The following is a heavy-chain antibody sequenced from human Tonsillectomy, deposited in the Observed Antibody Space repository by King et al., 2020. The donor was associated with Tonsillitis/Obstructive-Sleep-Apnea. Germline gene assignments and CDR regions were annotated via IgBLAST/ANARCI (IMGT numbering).Heavy chain of an antibody. CDR3: ARGEYSYGPFDY. CDR2: IIPILGIA. Sequence: VQLVESGAEVKKPGSSVKVSCKASGGTFSSYAISWVRQAPGQGLEWMGGIIPILGIANYAQKFQGRVTITAEKSTSTAYMELSSLRSEDTAVYYCARGEYSYGPFDYWGQGTLVTVSS. D-gene: IGHD5-18*01. CDR1: GGTFSSYA. J-gene: IGHJ4*02. V-gene: IGHV1-69*10.